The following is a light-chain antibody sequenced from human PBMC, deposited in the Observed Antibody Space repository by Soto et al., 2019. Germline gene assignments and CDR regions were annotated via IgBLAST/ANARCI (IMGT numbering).Light chain of an antibody. CDR2: AAS. Sequence: DIQMTQSPSSLSASVGDRVTITCRASQSISTYLNWYQQKVGQAPKLLIYAASSLQRGVPSRFSGSGSGTDCTLTISSLQPEDCATYYCQQSYSTPRTFGQGTKLEIK. CDR3: QQSYSTPRT. J-gene: IGKJ2*02. V-gene: IGKV1-39*01. CDR1: QSISTY.